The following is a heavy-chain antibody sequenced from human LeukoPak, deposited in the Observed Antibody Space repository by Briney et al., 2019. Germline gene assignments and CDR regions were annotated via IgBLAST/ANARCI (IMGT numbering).Heavy chain of an antibody. CDR3: ARDRDVDYGNDGFDI. D-gene: IGHD4/OR15-4a*01. Sequence: GGSLRLSCAASGFSFSTYEFHWVRHAPGKGLEWVSYISASGQTIYYADSVRGRFTISRDNAENSLYLQMNSLGAEDTAVYHCARDRDVDYGNDGFDIWGQGTTVTVSS. J-gene: IGHJ3*02. CDR2: ISASGQTI. CDR1: GFSFSTYE. V-gene: IGHV3-48*03.